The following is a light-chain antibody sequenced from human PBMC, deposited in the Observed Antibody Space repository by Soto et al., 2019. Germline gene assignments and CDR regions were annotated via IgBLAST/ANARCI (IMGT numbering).Light chain of an antibody. CDR2: ASS. J-gene: IGKJ1*01. CDR3: QQSSTTPGT. V-gene: IGKV1-39*01. Sequence: DVQMTQSPSSLSASVGDSVTITCRSSQTVKTYLNWYQHKPGKAPQLLIYASSRLQTGGASRFIVSRSGTYFSLTISSLPPEDFATYYCQQSSTTPGTFGQGTKVEIK. CDR1: QTVKTY.